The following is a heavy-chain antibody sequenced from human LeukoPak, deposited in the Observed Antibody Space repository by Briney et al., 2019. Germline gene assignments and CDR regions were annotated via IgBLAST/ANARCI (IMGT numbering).Heavy chain of an antibody. V-gene: IGHV3-11*04. CDR2: FSSSGSPI. J-gene: IGHJ6*03. CDR3: AREMQTWAYYYYMDV. CDR1: GFIYSVYY. Sequence: GGPLRLLCAASGFIYSVYYMSWMRQAPGKGREGVSYFSSSGSPIYYADSVKGRFTVSRGNAKNSLYLQMNSLRAEDTAVYYCAREMQTWAYYYYMDVWGKGTTVTVSS. D-gene: IGHD3-16*01.